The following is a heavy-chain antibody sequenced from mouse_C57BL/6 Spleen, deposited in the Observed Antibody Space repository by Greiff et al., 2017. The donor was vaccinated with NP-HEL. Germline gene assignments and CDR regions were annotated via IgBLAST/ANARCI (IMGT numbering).Heavy chain of an antibody. CDR1: GFTFTDYY. D-gene: IGHD1-1*01. V-gene: IGHV7-3*01. CDR2: IRNKANGYTT. J-gene: IGHJ2*01. CDR3: ARSVYYGSSFDY. Sequence: EVKLVESGGGLVQPGGSLSLSCAASGFTFTDYYMSWVRQPPGKALEWLGFIRNKANGYTTEYSASVKGRFTISRDNSQSILYLQMNALRAEDSATYYCARSVYYGSSFDYWGQGTTLTVSS.